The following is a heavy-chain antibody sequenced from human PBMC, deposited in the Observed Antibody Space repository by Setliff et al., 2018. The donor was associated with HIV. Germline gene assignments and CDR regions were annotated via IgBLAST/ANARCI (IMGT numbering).Heavy chain of an antibody. D-gene: IGHD3-16*01. CDR3: ALWGKYDGLDI. CDR1: GFTFDDYA. Sequence: GGSLRLSCAASGFTFDDYAMHWVRQAPGKGLEWVSGISWNSGNIGYADSVKGRFTISRDNAKNSLYLQMNSLRAEDTALYYCALWGKYDGLDIWGQGTMVTVSS. CDR2: ISWNSGNI. J-gene: IGHJ3*02. V-gene: IGHV3-9*01.